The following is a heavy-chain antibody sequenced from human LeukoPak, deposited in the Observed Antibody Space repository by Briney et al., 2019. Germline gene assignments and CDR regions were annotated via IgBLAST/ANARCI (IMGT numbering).Heavy chain of an antibody. CDR2: IYNSGST. J-gene: IGHJ6*02. D-gene: IGHD3-16*01. CDR3: ARGNRYYDYVWGSSQGYGMDV. V-gene: IGHV4-4*07. CDR1: GGSISRYY. Sequence: SETLSLTCTVSGGSISRYYWSWIRQPAGKGLEWIGRIYNSGSTNYNPSLMSRVTMSVDTSKNQFSLKLSSVTAADTAVYYCARGNRYYDYVWGSSQGYGMDVWGQGTTVTVSS.